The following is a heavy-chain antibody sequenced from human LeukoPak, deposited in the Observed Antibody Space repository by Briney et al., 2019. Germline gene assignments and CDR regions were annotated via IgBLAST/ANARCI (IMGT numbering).Heavy chain of an antibody. Sequence: SETLSLTCAVSGGSISSGGYSWSWIRQPPGKGLEWIGYIYHSGSTYYNPSLKSRVTISVDRSKNQFSLKLSSVTAADTAVYYCARLLSSGDGLDSGGPTADWGQGTLVTVSS. CDR3: ARLLSSGDGLDSGGPTAD. CDR2: IYHSGST. D-gene: IGHD6-19*01. V-gene: IGHV4-30-2*01. J-gene: IGHJ4*02. CDR1: GGSISSGGYS.